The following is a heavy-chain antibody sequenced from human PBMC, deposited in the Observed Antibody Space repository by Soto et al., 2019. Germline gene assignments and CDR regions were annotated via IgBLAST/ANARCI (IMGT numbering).Heavy chain of an antibody. D-gene: IGHD6-19*01. CDR3: ARVAAGPYPTNWFDP. J-gene: IGHJ5*02. CDR1: GGSISSGRYY. Sequence: QVQLQESGPGLVKPSQTLSLTCTVSGGSISSGRYYWTWIRQSPGRGLEWIGYIYNSGSPYYNPSLKSRVTISVATSKKQCALKLSSVTAANTAGYYCARVAAGPYPTNWFDPWGPGTRVTVSS. CDR2: IYNSGSP. V-gene: IGHV4-30-4*01.